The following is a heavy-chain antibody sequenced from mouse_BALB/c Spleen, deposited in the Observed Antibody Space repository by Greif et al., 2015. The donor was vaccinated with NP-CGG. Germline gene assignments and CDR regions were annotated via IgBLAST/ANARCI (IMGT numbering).Heavy chain of an antibody. Sequence: EVQGVESGGGLVQPGGSRKLSCAASGFTFSSFGMHWVRQAPEKGLEWVAYISSGSSTIYYADTVKGRFTISRDNPKNTLFLQMTSLRSEDTAMYYCARDGYYYFDYWGQGTTLTVSS. CDR3: ARDGYYYFDY. CDR1: GFTFSSFG. CDR2: ISSGSSTI. J-gene: IGHJ2*01. D-gene: IGHD2-3*01. V-gene: IGHV5-17*02.